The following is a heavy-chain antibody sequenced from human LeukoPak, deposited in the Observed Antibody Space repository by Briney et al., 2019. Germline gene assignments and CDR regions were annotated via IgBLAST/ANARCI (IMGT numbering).Heavy chain of an antibody. J-gene: IGHJ5*02. V-gene: IGHV3-21*04. CDR3: AKDLHYYDFWSGYYTEDWFDP. D-gene: IGHD3-3*01. Sequence: PGGSLRLSCAASGFTFSSYSMNWVRQAPGKGLEWVSSISSSSSYIYYADSVKGRFTISRDNAKNSLYLQMNSLRAEDTAVYYCAKDLHYYDFWSGYYTEDWFDPWGQGTLVTVSS. CDR2: ISSSSSYI. CDR1: GFTFSSYS.